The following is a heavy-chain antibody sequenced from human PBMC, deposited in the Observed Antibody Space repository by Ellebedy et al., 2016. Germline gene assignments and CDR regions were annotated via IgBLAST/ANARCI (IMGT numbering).Heavy chain of an antibody. V-gene: IGHV4-30-4*01. J-gene: IGHJ6*02. CDR3: ARVGYSGGQYGMDV. CDR2: IYYRGRT. CDR1: GASISNNDYF. D-gene: IGHD2-15*01. Sequence: SETLSLXXTVSGASISNNDYFWTWIRQTPGKDLEWIGYIYYRGRTEYNPSLGSRIVISVDTSKNQFSLKLSSVTAADTAVYYCARVGYSGGQYGMDVWGQGTTVIVSS.